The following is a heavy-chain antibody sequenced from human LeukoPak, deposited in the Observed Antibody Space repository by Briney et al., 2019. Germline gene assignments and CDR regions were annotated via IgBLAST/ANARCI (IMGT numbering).Heavy chain of an antibody. Sequence: PSETLSLTCSVSGGSISSYYWSWIRQPAGKGLEWIGHIYTSGITNYNPSLKSRLTLSVDTSKNQFSLKLSSVTAADTAVYYCVRKYGFGENWFDPWGQGTLVTVSS. CDR2: IYTSGIT. D-gene: IGHD3-10*01. CDR3: VRKYGFGENWFDP. CDR1: GGSISSYY. V-gene: IGHV4-4*07. J-gene: IGHJ5*02.